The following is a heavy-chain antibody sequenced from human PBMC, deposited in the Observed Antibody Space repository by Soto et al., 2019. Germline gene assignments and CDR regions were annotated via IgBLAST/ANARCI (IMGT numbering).Heavy chain of an antibody. CDR2: MNPGSGKT. Sequence: ASVKVSCKASGYSFINFDISWVRQAAGQGPEWLGWMNPGSGKTGYTSKFQGRVAMTRDASTATSHLDLTSLTSDDTAVYYCARMASARTLNWFDPWGPGTLVTVSS. J-gene: IGHJ5*02. D-gene: IGHD6-6*01. V-gene: IGHV1-8*02. CDR3: ARMASARTLNWFDP. CDR1: GYSFINFD.